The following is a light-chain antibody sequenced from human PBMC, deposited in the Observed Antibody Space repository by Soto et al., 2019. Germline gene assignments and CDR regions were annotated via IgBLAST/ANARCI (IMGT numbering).Light chain of an antibody. Sequence: QSVLTQPASVSGSPGQSITISCTGTSSDVGGYNYVSWYQQHPGKAPKFMIYEVSNRPSGVSNRFSGSKSGNTASLTISGLQAEDEADYYCSSYRGNSLFWVFGGGTKLTVL. V-gene: IGLV2-14*01. CDR1: SSDVGGYNY. J-gene: IGLJ3*02. CDR2: EVS. CDR3: SSYRGNSLFWV.